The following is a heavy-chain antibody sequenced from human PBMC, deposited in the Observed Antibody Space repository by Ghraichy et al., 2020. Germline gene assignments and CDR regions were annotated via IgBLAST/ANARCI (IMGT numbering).Heavy chain of an antibody. Sequence: SQTLSLTCAISGDSVSSNSATWNWIRQSPSRGLEWLGRIYYRSNWYNNYAVSVKSRITINPDTSKNQFSLQLTSGTPEDTAVYYCAREDSDGYYYNYWGQGTLVTVSS. V-gene: IGHV6-1*01. J-gene: IGHJ4*02. CDR1: GDSVSSNSAT. CDR3: AREDSDGYYYNY. D-gene: IGHD3-22*01. CDR2: IYYRSNWYN.